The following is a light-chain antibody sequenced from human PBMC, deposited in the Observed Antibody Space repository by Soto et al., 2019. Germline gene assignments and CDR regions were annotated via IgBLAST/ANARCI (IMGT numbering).Light chain of an antibody. CDR2: KAS. CDR1: QSISPW. J-gene: IGKJ4*01. Sequence: DSQMTQFPSTLSASVGDRVTITCRASQSISPWLAWYQQKPGKAPQILISKASTLQSGVPPRFSGSGSGTEFTLTIISLQPDDFATYYCQQYERYPMTFGGGTKVEIK. CDR3: QQYERYPMT. V-gene: IGKV1-5*03.